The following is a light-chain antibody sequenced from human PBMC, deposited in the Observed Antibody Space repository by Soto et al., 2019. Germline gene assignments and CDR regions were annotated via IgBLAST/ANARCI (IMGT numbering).Light chain of an antibody. Sequence: QSVLTQSPSASASLGASVKLTCTLSSGHSRYAIAWHQQQPEKGPRYLMKLNSDGSHSKGDGIPDRLSGISTGAERYLTKPISQSDGEADYYRQTWGTGIQVFGGGTKVTVL. CDR3: QTWGTGIQV. V-gene: IGLV4-69*01. CDR1: SGHSRYA. J-gene: IGLJ1*01. CDR2: LNSDGSH.